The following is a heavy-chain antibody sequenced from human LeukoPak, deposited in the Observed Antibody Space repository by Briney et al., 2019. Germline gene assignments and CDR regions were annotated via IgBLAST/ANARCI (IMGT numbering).Heavy chain of an antibody. CDR1: GFNFRTYS. Sequence: GGSLILSCAASGFNFRTYSLNWVRQSPGKGLEWISYIGGGGDAIYYADSVRGRFTISRDNAQISVYLQMNSLRVEDTALYYCVRGGQGRGDYFDYWGQGTLVTVSS. CDR3: VRGGQGRGDYFDY. V-gene: IGHV3-48*04. D-gene: IGHD3-10*01. CDR2: IGGGGDAI. J-gene: IGHJ4*02.